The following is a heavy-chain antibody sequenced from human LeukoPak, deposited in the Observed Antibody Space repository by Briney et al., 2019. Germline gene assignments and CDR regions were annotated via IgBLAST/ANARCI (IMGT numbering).Heavy chain of an antibody. D-gene: IGHD3-22*01. CDR3: ARVQQYDKFDY. CDR2: ISWNGKNI. CDR1: GFTFDDYD. V-gene: IGHV3-20*04. J-gene: IGHJ4*02. Sequence: GGSLRLSCAASGFTFDDYDISWVRQAPGKGLEWVSGISWNGKNIGYADSVRGRFTISRDNARNSLYLQMNSLRAEDTALYYCARVQQYDKFDYWGQGALVTVSS.